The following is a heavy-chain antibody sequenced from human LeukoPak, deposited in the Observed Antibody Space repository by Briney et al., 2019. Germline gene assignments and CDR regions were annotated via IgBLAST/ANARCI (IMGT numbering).Heavy chain of an antibody. CDR3: ARVVTMVRGVQVGDY. Sequence: ASVKVSCKASGYTFTSYGISWVQQAPGQGLEWMGWISAYNGNTNYAQKLQGRVTMTTDTSTSTAYMELRSLRSDDTAVYYCARVVTMVRGVQVGDYWGQGTLVTVSS. V-gene: IGHV1-18*04. D-gene: IGHD3-10*01. J-gene: IGHJ4*02. CDR2: ISAYNGNT. CDR1: GYTFTSYG.